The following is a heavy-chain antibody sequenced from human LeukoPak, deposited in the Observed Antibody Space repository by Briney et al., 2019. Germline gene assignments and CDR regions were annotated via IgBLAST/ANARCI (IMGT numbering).Heavy chain of an antibody. J-gene: IGHJ6*03. CDR2: IYHSGST. V-gene: IGHV4-38-2*01. Sequence: SETLSLTCAVSGYSISSGYYWGWIRQPPGKGLEWIGSIYHSGSTYYNPSLKSRVTISVDTSKNQFSLKLSSVTAADTAVYYCARGVTDYDFWSGYYQYYYYMDVWGKGTTVTVSS. CDR1: GYSISSGYY. CDR3: ARGVTDYDFWSGYYQYYYYMDV. D-gene: IGHD3-3*01.